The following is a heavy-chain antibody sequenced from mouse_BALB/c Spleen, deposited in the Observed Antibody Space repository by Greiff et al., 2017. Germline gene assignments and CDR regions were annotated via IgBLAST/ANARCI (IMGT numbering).Heavy chain of an antibody. J-gene: IGHJ4*01. CDR1: GYTFTSYW. CDR2: INPSTGYT. V-gene: IGHV1-7*01. D-gene: IGHD2-4*01. CDR3: ARGGLRRGGNYYAMDY. Sequence: QVQLQQSGAELAKPGASVKMSCKASGYTFTSYWMHWVKQRPGQGLEWIGYINPSTGYTEYNQKFKDKATLTADKSSSTAYMQLSSLTSEDSAVYYCARGGLRRGGNYYAMDYWGQGTSVTVSS.